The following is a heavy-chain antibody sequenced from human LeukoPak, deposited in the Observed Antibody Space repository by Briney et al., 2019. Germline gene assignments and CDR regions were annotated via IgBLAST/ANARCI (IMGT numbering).Heavy chain of an antibody. CDR1: GFTFSYYT. D-gene: IGHD3-22*01. V-gene: IGHV3-30*04. Sequence: GGSLRLSCALSGFTFSYYTMHWVGQAPGKGLEWVAVKSYDGRNKYYAGSVKGRFTITRDNSKNTLYLQMNSLRAEDTAVYYCARVLNYYDSSGYYFSYWGQGTLVTVSS. CDR2: KSYDGRNK. J-gene: IGHJ4*02. CDR3: ARVLNYYDSSGYYFSY.